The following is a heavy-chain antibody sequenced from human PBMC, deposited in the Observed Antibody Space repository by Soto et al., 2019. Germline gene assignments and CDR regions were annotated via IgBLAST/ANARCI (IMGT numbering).Heavy chain of an antibody. D-gene: IGHD2-15*01. V-gene: IGHV3-33*01. CDR3: ARGGGGNEPPNY. Sequence: GGSLRLSCAPSGFTFSSYGMHWVRQAPRKGLEWVADILYYGSNKYYADSVKGRFTISRDNSKNTLYLQMNSLRAEDTAVYYFARGGGGNEPPNYWGQGTLVTVS. CDR2: ILYYGSNK. J-gene: IGHJ4*02. CDR1: GFTFSSYG.